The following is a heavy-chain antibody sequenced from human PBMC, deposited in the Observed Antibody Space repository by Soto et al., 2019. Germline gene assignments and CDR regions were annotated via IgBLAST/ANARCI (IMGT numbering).Heavy chain of an antibody. Sequence: ASVKVSCKASGGTFSSYAISWVRQAPGQGLEWMGGIIPIFGTANYAQKFQGRVTITADESTSTAYMELSSLRSEDTAVYYCARDRVFAAAGFPGYYYGMDVWGQGTTVTV. J-gene: IGHJ6*02. D-gene: IGHD6-13*01. CDR3: ARDRVFAAAGFPGYYYGMDV. CDR2: IIPIFGTA. V-gene: IGHV1-69*13. CDR1: GGTFSSYA.